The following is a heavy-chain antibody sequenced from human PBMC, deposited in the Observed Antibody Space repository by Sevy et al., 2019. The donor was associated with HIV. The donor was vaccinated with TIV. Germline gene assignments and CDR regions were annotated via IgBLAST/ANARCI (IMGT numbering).Heavy chain of an antibody. Sequence: GGSLRLSCAASGFTFSIIYMNWVRQSPGKGLEWVGRMKSKTDGGTTDYAAPVKDRFTMSRDDSKNTLYLQMNSLKADDNGLYYCTTVGFPNWGSGAFDILGQGAIVTVSS. CDR2: MKSKTDGGTT. CDR3: TTVGFPNWGSGAFDI. CDR1: GFTFSIIY. J-gene: IGHJ3*02. D-gene: IGHD3-10*01. V-gene: IGHV3-15*01.